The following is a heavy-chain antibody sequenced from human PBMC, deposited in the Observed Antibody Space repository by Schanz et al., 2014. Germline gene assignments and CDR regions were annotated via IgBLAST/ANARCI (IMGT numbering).Heavy chain of an antibody. J-gene: IGHJ5*02. Sequence: DVQLLESGGGLVQPGGSLRLSCAASGFTFTNYAMSWVRQAPGKGLEWVSLISDSGDTAYYADSVKGRFTISSDNSKSTLYLQMSSLRAEDTAVYYCATASSPVREAGAGSSFHLWGQGTLVTVSP. V-gene: IGHV3-23*01. CDR2: ISDSGDTA. CDR3: ATASSPVREAGAGSSFHL. CDR1: GFTFTNYA. D-gene: IGHD6-13*01.